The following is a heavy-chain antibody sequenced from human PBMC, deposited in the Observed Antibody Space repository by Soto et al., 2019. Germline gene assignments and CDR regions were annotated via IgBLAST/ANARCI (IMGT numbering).Heavy chain of an antibody. J-gene: IGHJ4*02. CDR3: ASGVDFDY. CDR2: IIPMFETA. D-gene: IGHD2-15*01. V-gene: IGHV1-69*01. CDR1: GGTFSTST. Sequence: QVQLVQSGAEVQKPGSSVKVTCKASGGTFSTSTLSWVRQAPGQGPEWMGGIIPMFETANYAQNFQGRVTINADESTKTGYMELSSLISEDTAVYYCASGVDFDYWGKGTLVTVSS.